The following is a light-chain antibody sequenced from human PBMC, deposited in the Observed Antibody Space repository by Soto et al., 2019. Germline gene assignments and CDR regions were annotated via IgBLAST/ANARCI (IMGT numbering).Light chain of an antibody. J-gene: IGKJ5*01. Sequence: DIQLTQSPSFLSASVGDRVTITCRASQALGSYLGWYQQKPGKAPKLLISAASTLQSGVPSRFSGRGSGTEFTLTISRLQPEDFATYYCQQLNNQPLITFGQGTRLDIK. CDR2: AAS. CDR1: QALGSY. CDR3: QQLNNQPLIT. V-gene: IGKV1-9*01.